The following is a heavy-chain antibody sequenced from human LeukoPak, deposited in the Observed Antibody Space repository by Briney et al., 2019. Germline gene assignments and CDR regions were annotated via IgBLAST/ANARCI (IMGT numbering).Heavy chain of an antibody. CDR2: IYYSGST. V-gene: IGHV4-59*01. Sequence: SETLSLTCTVSGGSISSYYWSWLRQPPGKGLEGIGYIYYSGSTNYNPSLKSRVTISVDTSKNQFSLKLSSVTAADTAVYYCARGPSYGSGSYCGDSFDIWGQGTMVTVSS. D-gene: IGHD3-10*01. J-gene: IGHJ3*02. CDR3: ARGPSYGSGSYCGDSFDI. CDR1: GGSISSYY.